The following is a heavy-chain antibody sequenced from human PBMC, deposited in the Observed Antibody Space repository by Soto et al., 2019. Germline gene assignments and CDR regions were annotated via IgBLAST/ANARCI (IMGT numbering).Heavy chain of an antibody. J-gene: IGHJ6*02. Sequence: GGSLRLSCAASGFTFSSYGMHWVRQAPGKGLEWVAVISYDGSNKYYADSVKGRFTISRDNSKNTLYLQMNSLRAGDTAVYYCAKDGVDCISTSCPLYYYYGMDVWGQGTTVTVSS. CDR2: ISYDGSNK. V-gene: IGHV3-30*18. D-gene: IGHD2-2*01. CDR1: GFTFSSYG. CDR3: AKDGVDCISTSCPLYYYYGMDV.